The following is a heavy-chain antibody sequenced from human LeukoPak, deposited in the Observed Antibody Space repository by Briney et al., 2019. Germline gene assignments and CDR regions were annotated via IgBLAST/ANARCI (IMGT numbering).Heavy chain of an antibody. J-gene: IGHJ3*02. CDR1: GFTFSSYG. V-gene: IGHV3-21*01. CDR2: ISSSSRYI. Sequence: PGGSLRLSCAASGFTFSSYGMHWVRQAPGKGLEWVSSISSSSRYIYYADSVRGRFTISRDNTKNSLYLQMNSLRAEDTAVYYCARDPYCSSTSCPNDAFDIWGQGTMVTVSS. CDR3: ARDPYCSSTSCPNDAFDI. D-gene: IGHD2-2*01.